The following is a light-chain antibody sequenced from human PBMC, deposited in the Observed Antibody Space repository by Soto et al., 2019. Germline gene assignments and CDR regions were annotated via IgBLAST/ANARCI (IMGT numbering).Light chain of an antibody. V-gene: IGKV1-9*01. Sequence: DIQLTQSPSFLSASVGDRVTITCRASQGISSYLAWYQQKPGKAPKLLIYAASTLQSGVPSRFSGSGSGTEFTLTISSLQPEDFATYSCQQLNSYPLGPFGPGTKVDIK. CDR3: QQLNSYPLGP. J-gene: IGKJ3*01. CDR1: QGISSY. CDR2: AAS.